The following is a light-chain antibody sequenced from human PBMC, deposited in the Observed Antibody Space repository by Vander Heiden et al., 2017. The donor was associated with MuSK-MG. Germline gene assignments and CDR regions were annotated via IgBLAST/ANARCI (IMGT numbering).Light chain of an antibody. CDR2: AAS. J-gene: IGKJ1*01. V-gene: IGKV1-NL1*01. Sequence: DIQMTQSPSSLSASVGDRVTITCRASQGISNSLAWYQQKPGKAPKLLLYAASRLESGVPSRFSGSGSGTDYTLTIRSRQPEDFATYYCQQYYSTPRTLGQGTKVEIK. CDR3: QQYYSTPRT. CDR1: QGISNS.